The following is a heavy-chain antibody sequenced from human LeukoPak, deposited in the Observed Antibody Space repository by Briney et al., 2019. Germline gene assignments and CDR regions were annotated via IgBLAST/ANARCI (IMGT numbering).Heavy chain of an antibody. J-gene: IGHJ3*02. Sequence: SETLSLTCTVSGGSVSSGSYYWSWIRQPPGKGLEWIGYIYYSGSTNYNPSLKSRVTISVDKSKNQFSLKLSSVTAADTAVYYCARSPYYDILTGYFAPQYAFDIWGQGTMVTVSS. CDR2: IYYSGST. V-gene: IGHV4-61*01. D-gene: IGHD3-9*01. CDR3: ARSPYYDILTGYFAPQYAFDI. CDR1: GGSVSSGSYY.